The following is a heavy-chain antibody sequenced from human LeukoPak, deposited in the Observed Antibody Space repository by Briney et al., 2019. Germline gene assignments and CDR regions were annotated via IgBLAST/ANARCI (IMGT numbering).Heavy chain of an antibody. V-gene: IGHV3-30-3*01. CDR3: ARSAGESGSYKLRNNWFDP. D-gene: IGHD3-10*01. CDR2: ISYDGSNK. CDR1: GFTFSSYA. Sequence: ERSLRLSCAASGFTFSSYAMHWVRQAPGKGLEWVAVISYDGSNKYYADSVKGRFTISRDNSKNTLYLQMNSLRAEDTAVYYCARSAGESGSYKLRNNWFDPWGQGTLVTASS. J-gene: IGHJ5*02.